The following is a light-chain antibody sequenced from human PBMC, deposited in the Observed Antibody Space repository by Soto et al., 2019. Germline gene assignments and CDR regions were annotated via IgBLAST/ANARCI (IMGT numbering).Light chain of an antibody. V-gene: IGKV3-11*01. J-gene: IGKJ4*01. CDR2: DTS. CDR3: QQRSNWPLT. Sequence: EIVMTQSPATLSVSPGERATLSCRASQSVNTFLAWYQQKPGQSPRLLIYDTSFRATGIPTRFSGSGSGTGFSLTISSLEPEDFAIYYCQQRSNWPLTFGGGTKVDIK. CDR1: QSVNTF.